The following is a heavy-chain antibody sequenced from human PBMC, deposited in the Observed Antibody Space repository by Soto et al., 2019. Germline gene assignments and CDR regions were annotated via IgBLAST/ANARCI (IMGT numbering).Heavy chain of an antibody. CDR1: GYTFTSYY. J-gene: IGHJ4*02. Sequence: ASVKVSCKASGYTFTSYYMHWVRQAPGQGLEWMGIINPSGGSTSYAQKCQGRATMTRDTSTSTVYMELSSLRSEDTAVYYCARDGRYFDWLSSSLKYYFDYWGQGTLVTSPQ. D-gene: IGHD3-9*01. CDR3: ARDGRYFDWLSSSLKYYFDY. CDR2: INPSGGST. V-gene: IGHV1-46*01.